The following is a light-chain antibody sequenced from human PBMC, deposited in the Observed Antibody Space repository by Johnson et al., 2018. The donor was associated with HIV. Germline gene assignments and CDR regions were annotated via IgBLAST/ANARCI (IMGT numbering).Light chain of an antibody. J-gene: IGLJ1*01. V-gene: IGLV1-51*01. Sequence: QSVLTQPPSVSAAPGQKVTISCSGSSSNIGNNYVSWYQQLPGTAPKLLIYDNNKRPSGIPDRFSGSKSGTSATLGITGLQTGDEADYYCGTWDSSLSASYLFGTGTKVPVL. CDR1: SSNIGNNY. CDR2: DNN. CDR3: GTWDSSLSASYL.